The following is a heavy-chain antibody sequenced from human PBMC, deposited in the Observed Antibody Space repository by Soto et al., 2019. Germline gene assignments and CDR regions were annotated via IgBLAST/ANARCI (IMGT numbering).Heavy chain of an antibody. CDR1: GSSISSGGFY. CDR2: IFYSGTT. J-gene: IGHJ3*02. D-gene: IGHD3-22*01. Sequence: QVQLQESGPGLVKPSQTLSLTCTVSGSSISSGGFYWSWIRQLPGKGLEWLGYIFYSGTTYYNPSLKSRVALSVETSKNQFSLKLSSVTAADTAVYYCAKDSYDSSGYYYGAFHIWGQGTMVTVSS. V-gene: IGHV4-31*03. CDR3: AKDSYDSSGYYYGAFHI.